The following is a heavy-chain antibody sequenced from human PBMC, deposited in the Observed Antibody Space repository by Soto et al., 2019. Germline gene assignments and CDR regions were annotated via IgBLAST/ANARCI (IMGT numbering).Heavy chain of an antibody. D-gene: IGHD2-2*01. J-gene: IGHJ4*02. CDR2: IVVGSGNT. V-gene: IGHV1-58*01. CDR3: ARGVMGRGTYCSSASCPYYFDS. CDR1: GFTFTSSA. Sequence: SVKVSCKASGFTFTSSAVQWVRQARGQRLEWIGWIVVGSGNTNYAQKFRERVTITRDMSTSTAYMELSSLRAEDTAVYFCARGVMGRGTYCSSASCPYYFDSWGRGTLVTVSS.